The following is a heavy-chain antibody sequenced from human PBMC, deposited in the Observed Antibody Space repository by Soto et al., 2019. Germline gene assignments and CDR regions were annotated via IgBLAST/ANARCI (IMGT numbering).Heavy chain of an antibody. CDR3: ARVAVVNIVATSRPTI. Sequence: QVQLVKSGAEVKKPGASVKVSCKASGYTFTSYGISWVRQAPGQGLEWMGWISAYHGNTNYAQKRQGRVTMTTDTSTSTAYMELRSLRSDDTAVYYCARVAVVNIVATSRPTIWGQGTMVTVSS. J-gene: IGHJ3*02. D-gene: IGHD5-12*01. CDR1: GYTFTSYG. CDR2: ISAYHGNT. V-gene: IGHV1-18*01.